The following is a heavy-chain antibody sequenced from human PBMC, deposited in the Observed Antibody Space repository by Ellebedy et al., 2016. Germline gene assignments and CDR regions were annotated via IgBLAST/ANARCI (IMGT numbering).Heavy chain of an antibody. CDR3: AKDASRITFGGVRVDY. CDR1: GFTFDEYA. V-gene: IGHV3-9*01. CDR2: ISWNSGNI. Sequence: SLKISCAASGFTFDEYAMHWVRQAPGKGLEWVSGISWNSGNIGYADSVKGRFTISRDNAKNSLYLQMNSLRAEDTALYYCAKDASRITFGGVRVDYWGQGTLVTVSS. D-gene: IGHD3-16*01. J-gene: IGHJ4*02.